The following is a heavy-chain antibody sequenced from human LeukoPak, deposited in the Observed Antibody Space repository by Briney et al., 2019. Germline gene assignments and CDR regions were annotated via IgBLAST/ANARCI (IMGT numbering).Heavy chain of an antibody. Sequence: GGSLRLSCSASGFTFSSYAMHWVRQAPGKGLEWVAVISYNGRNQNYADSVQGRFTISRDNAKNSLYLQMNSLRAEDTAVYYCARDLHVDTAMVSGYWGQGTLVTVSS. J-gene: IGHJ4*02. CDR2: ISYNGRNQ. CDR3: ARDLHVDTAMVSGY. V-gene: IGHV3-30*04. CDR1: GFTFSSYA. D-gene: IGHD5-18*01.